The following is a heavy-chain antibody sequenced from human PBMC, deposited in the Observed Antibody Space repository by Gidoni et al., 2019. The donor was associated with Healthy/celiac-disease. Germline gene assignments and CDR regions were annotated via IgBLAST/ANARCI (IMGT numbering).Heavy chain of an antibody. CDR2: ISSSSSTI. CDR3: AREILRGKNWFDP. J-gene: IGHJ5*02. CDR1: GSTFSSYS. D-gene: IGHD4-17*01. V-gene: IGHV3-48*02. Sequence: EVQLVESGGGLVQPGGSLRLSCAASGSTFSSYSMNWVRQAPGKGREWVSYISSSSSTIYYADSVKGRFTISRDNAKNSLYLQMNSLRDEDTAVYYCAREILRGKNWFDPWGQGTLVTVSS.